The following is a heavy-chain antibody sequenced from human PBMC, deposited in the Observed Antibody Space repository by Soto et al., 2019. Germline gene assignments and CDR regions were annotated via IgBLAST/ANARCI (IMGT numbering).Heavy chain of an antibody. CDR2: IYYSGST. CDR1: GGSISSSSYY. Sequence: SETLSLTCTVSGGSISSSSYYWGWIRQPPGKGLEWIGSIYYSGSTYYNPSLKSRVTISVETSKNQFSLKLSSVTAADTAVYYCARHRRQGGKPYNWFDPWGQGTLVTVSS. J-gene: IGHJ5*02. CDR3: ARHRRQGGKPYNWFDP. V-gene: IGHV4-39*01. D-gene: IGHD1-26*01.